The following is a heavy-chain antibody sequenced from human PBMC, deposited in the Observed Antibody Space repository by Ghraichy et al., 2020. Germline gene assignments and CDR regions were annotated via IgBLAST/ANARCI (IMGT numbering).Heavy chain of an antibody. V-gene: IGHV3-30-3*01. Sequence: GKSLNISCAASGLTFSPYAMSWVRQAPGKGLEWLSVITPDGSNQYYADSLQGRFTISRDNSKNTVSLQMDSLRTDDTAVYYCARDNYFDYWGQGTLVTISS. CDR2: ITPDGSNQ. CDR3: ARDNYFDY. CDR1: GLTFSPYA. J-gene: IGHJ4*02.